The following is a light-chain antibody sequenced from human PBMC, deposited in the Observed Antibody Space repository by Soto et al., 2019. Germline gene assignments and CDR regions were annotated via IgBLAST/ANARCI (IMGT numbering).Light chain of an antibody. V-gene: IGKV3-20*01. CDR1: QSVSSY. Sequence: EIVLTQSPATRSLSPGERATLSCRASQSVSSYLAWYQQKPGQAPRLLIYDASNRATGIPARFSGSGSGTDFTLTISRLEPEDFAVYYCQQYGSSPRVTFGQGTRLEI. CDR3: QQYGSSPRVT. J-gene: IGKJ5*01. CDR2: DAS.